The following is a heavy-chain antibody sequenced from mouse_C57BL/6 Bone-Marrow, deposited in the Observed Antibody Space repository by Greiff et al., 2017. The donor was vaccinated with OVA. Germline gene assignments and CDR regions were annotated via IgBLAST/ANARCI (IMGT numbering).Heavy chain of an antibody. D-gene: IGHD2-4*01. J-gene: IGHJ3*01. CDR3: ARGGDYDGRRY. V-gene: IGHV1-64*01. CDR1: GYTFTSYW. Sequence: QVQLQQSGAELVKPGASVKLSCKASGYTFTSYWMHWVKQRPGQGLEWIGMIHPNSGSTNYNEKFKSKATLTVDKSSSTAYMQLSSLTSEDSAVYYCARGGDYDGRRYWGQGTLVTVSA. CDR2: IHPNSGST.